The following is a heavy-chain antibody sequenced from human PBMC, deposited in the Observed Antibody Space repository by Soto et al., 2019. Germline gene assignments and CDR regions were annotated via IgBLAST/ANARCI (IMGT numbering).Heavy chain of an antibody. Sequence: ASVKVSCKVSGYTLTELSMHWVRQAPGKGLEWMGGFDPEDGETIYAQKFQGRVTMTEDTSTDTAYMELSSLRSEDTAVYYCATNEWERYYFDYWGQGTLVTVSS. D-gene: IGHD1-26*01. J-gene: IGHJ4*02. CDR3: ATNEWERYYFDY. CDR2: FDPEDGET. CDR1: GYTLTELS. V-gene: IGHV1-24*01.